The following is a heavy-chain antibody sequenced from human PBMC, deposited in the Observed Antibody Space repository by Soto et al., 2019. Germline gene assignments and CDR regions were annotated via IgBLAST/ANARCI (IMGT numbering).Heavy chain of an antibody. J-gene: IGHJ3*02. CDR1: RDRVWIYV. V-gene: IGHV1-69*04. Sequence: SVKVGRTACRDRVWIYVVGVVLKAPGQGLEWMGRIIPILGIANYAQKFQGRVTITADKSTSTAYMELSSLRSEDTAVYYCARDLGIEAAGVYDAFYMCGQGTMLTISS. D-gene: IGHD6-13*01. CDR2: IIPILGIA. CDR3: ARDLGIEAAGVYDAFYM.